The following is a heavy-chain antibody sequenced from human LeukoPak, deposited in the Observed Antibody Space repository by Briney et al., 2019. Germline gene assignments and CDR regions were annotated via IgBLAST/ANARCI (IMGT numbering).Heavy chain of an antibody. Sequence: MSGGSLRLSCAASGFTFSSYSMNWVRQAPGKGLEWVSSISSSSSYIYYADSVKGRFTISRDNAKNSLYLQMNSLRAEDTAVYYCARAGGYCSSTSCSFDYWGQGTLVTVSS. CDR3: ARAGGYCSSTSCSFDY. D-gene: IGHD2-2*01. J-gene: IGHJ4*02. CDR1: GFTFSSYS. CDR2: ISSSSSYI. V-gene: IGHV3-21*01.